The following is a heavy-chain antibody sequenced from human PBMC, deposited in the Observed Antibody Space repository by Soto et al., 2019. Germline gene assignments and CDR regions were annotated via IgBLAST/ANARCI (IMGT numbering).Heavy chain of an antibody. CDR3: VRVGGYSSGWYFIDY. CDR2: ISYDGSNK. CDR1: GFTFSSYA. Sequence: GGSLRLSCAASGFTFSSYAMHWVRQAPGKGLEWVAVISYDGSNKYYADSVKGRFTISRDNAKNSLYLQMNSLRDEDTAVYYCVRVGGYSSGWYFIDYWGQGTLVTVSS. J-gene: IGHJ4*02. D-gene: IGHD6-19*01. V-gene: IGHV3-30-3*01.